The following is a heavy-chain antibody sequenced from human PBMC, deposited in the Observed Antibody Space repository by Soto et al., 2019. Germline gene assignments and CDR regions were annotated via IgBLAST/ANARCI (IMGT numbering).Heavy chain of an antibody. J-gene: IGHJ3*01. D-gene: IGHD3-10*01. CDR2: ISSSGNGT. Sequence: EVQLLESGGGLVQPGGSLRLSCAASGFTFSNYAMSWVRQAPGKGPEWVSFISSSGNGTYYADSVKGRFTISRDNSKNTLYLRMNNLRAEDTAIYYCAKRFFGSGSPPGAFDVWGQGTMVTVSS. CDR1: GFTFSNYA. CDR3: AKRFFGSGSPPGAFDV. V-gene: IGHV3-23*01.